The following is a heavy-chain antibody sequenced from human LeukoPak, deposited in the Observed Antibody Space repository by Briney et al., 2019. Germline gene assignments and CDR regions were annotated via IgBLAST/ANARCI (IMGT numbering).Heavy chain of an antibody. CDR2: IYHSGST. J-gene: IGHJ5*02. Sequence: PSETLSLTCTVSGYSISSGYYWGWIRQPPGKGLEWIGSIYHSGSTYYNPSLKSRVTISVDTSKNQFSLKLSSVTAADTAVYYCARDLNDYGDYGVLFDPWGQGTLVTVSS. D-gene: IGHD4-17*01. CDR3: ARDLNDYGDYGVLFDP. CDR1: GYSISSGYY. V-gene: IGHV4-38-2*02.